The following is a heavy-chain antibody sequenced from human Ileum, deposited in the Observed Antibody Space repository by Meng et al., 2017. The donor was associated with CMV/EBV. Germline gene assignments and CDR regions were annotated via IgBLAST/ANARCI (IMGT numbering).Heavy chain of an antibody. J-gene: IGHJ4*02. CDR3: ARGRRDGYNNPPLDY. Sequence: LQLQESCPGLVKPSETLSLTCTGSGGSIRSSSHYWGWIRQPPGKGLEWIGNIYYSGLTSYNPSLKSRVTISVDTSKNQFSLTLTSVTAADTAVYYCARGRRDGYNNPPLDYWGQGTLVTVSS. CDR2: IYYSGLT. CDR1: GGSIRSSSHY. V-gene: IGHV4-39*07. D-gene: IGHD5-24*01.